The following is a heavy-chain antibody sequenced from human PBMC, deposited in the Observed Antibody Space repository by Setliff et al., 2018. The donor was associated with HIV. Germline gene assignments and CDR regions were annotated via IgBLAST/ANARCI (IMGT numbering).Heavy chain of an antibody. D-gene: IGHD3-22*01. CDR1: GFTFSSYS. CDR3: ARVNYYDSSGLEIAFDI. Sequence: PGGSLRLSCAASGFTFSSYSMNWVRQAPGKGLEWVSSISSSSSYIYYADSVKGRFTISRDNAKNSLYLQMNSLRAEDTALYHCARVNYYDSSGLEIAFDIWGQGTMVTVSS. J-gene: IGHJ3*02. V-gene: IGHV3-21*04. CDR2: ISSSSSYI.